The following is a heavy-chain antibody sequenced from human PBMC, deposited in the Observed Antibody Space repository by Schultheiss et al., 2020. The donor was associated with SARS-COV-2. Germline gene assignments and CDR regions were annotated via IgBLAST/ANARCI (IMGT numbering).Heavy chain of an antibody. Sequence: SETLSLTCAVSGGSISSSNWWSWVRQPPGKGLEWIGEIYHSGSTNYNPSLKSRVTISVDTSKNQFSLKLSSVTAADTAVYYCARGVTGSAFDIWGQGTMVTVSS. J-gene: IGHJ3*02. V-gene: IGHV4-4*02. D-gene: IGHD1-20*01. CDR2: IYHSGST. CDR3: ARGVTGSAFDI. CDR1: GGSISSSNW.